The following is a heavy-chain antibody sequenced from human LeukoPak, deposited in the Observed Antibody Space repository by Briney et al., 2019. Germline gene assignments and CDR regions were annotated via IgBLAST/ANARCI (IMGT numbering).Heavy chain of an antibody. CDR2: ISAYNGNT. CDR1: GYTFTSYG. CDR3: ARDLDIVVVPAAIGNWFDP. D-gene: IGHD2-2*02. Sequence: ASVKVSCKASGYTFTSYGISWVRQAPGQGLEWMGWISAYNGNTNYAQKLQGRVTMTTDTSTSTAYMELRSLRSDDTAVYYCARDLDIVVVPAAIGNWFDPWGQGTLVTVSS. V-gene: IGHV1-18*01. J-gene: IGHJ5*02.